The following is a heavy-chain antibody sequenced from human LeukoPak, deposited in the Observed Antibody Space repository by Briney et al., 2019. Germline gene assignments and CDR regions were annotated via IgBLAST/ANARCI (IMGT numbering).Heavy chain of an antibody. D-gene: IGHD2-2*01. CDR3: AKSGTYCSSTSCYVLDY. CDR2: ISGSGGST. CDR1: GFTFSSYA. Sequence: GGSLRLSCAASGFTFSSYAMSWVRQAPGKGLEWVLAISGSGGSTYYADSVKGRFTISRDNSKNTLYLQMNSLRAEDTAVYYCAKSGTYCSSTSCYVLDYWGQGTLVTVSS. J-gene: IGHJ4*02. V-gene: IGHV3-23*01.